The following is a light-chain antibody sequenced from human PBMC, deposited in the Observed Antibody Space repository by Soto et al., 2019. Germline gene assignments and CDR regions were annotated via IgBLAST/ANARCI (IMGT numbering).Light chain of an antibody. Sequence: QSVLTQPASVSGSPGQSITISCTGTSSDVGGYNYVSWYQQHPGKAPKLMIYDVSNRPLGVSNRFSGSKSGNTASLTISGLQAEDEADYYCSSYTSSSTPCVFGTGTKLTVL. V-gene: IGLV2-14*01. CDR1: SSDVGGYNY. CDR2: DVS. J-gene: IGLJ1*01. CDR3: SSYTSSSTPCV.